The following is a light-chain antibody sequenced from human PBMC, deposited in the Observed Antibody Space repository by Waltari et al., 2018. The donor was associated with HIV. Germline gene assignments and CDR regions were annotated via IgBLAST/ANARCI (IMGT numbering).Light chain of an antibody. CDR2: AAS. Sequence: DIQMTQSPSSLSASVGDRVTITCRTSQSINRYLNWYQEKPGKVPKLLIYAASILQDGVSSRFIGSGSGTDFTLTINSLQPEDFATYYCQQSYTTLSFGGGTKVEIK. J-gene: IGKJ4*01. CDR3: QQSYTTLS. V-gene: IGKV1-39*01. CDR1: QSINRY.